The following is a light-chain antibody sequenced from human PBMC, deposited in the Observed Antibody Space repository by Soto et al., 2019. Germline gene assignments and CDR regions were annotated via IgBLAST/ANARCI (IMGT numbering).Light chain of an antibody. CDR1: QSVGTS. J-gene: IGKJ3*01. CDR3: QQYYNWPPFP. CDR2: GAS. Sequence: DIVITQSPSTLSVSPGQRVTLSCRASQSVGTSIAWYQQKPGQAPRLLIYGASTRATGVPARFSGSGSGTAFTLTISSLQSEDFANYYCQQYYNWPPFPFGQGTKVDI. V-gene: IGKV3-15*01.